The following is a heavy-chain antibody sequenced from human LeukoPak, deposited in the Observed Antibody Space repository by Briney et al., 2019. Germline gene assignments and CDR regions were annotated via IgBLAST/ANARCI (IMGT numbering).Heavy chain of an antibody. CDR2: LYYSGST. J-gene: IGHJ4*02. CDR1: GVSISRYY. Sequence: SETLSLTCSVFGVSISRYYWSWIRQSPGKGLEWIAYLYYSGSTNYNPSLKSRVTISVDTSKNQFSLKLSSVTAADTAVYYCASVLGSSLPIWGQGTLVTVSS. V-gene: IGHV4-59*01. CDR3: ASVLGSSLPI. D-gene: IGHD2-15*01.